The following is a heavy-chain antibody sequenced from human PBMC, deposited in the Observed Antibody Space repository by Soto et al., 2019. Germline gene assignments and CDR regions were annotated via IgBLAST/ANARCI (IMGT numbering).Heavy chain of an antibody. CDR1: GGSISSGGSY. CDR3: ARDRDSYGFHDY. Sequence: QVQLQESGPGLVKPSQTLSVTCTVSGGSISSGGSYWSWIRQHPGKGLEWIGYIHYSGTTYYNPSLKSRVTISIDTSKKQFSLKLCSVTAADTAVYYCARDRDSYGFHDYWGQGTLVTVSS. V-gene: IGHV4-31*03. J-gene: IGHJ4*02. CDR2: IHYSGTT. D-gene: IGHD5-18*01.